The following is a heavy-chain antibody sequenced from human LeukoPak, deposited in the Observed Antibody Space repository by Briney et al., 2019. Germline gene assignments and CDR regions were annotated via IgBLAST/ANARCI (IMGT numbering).Heavy chain of an antibody. J-gene: IGHJ5*02. CDR3: ARALGYGDEEWFDP. Sequence: SETLSLTCTVSGGSLSSYYWSWVRQPAGKGLEWIGRIYTSGSTNYNPSLKSRVTMSVDTSKNQFSLKLSSVTAADTAVYYCARALGYGDEEWFDPWGQGTLVTVSS. CDR1: GGSLSSYY. CDR2: IYTSGST. V-gene: IGHV4-4*07. D-gene: IGHD4-17*01.